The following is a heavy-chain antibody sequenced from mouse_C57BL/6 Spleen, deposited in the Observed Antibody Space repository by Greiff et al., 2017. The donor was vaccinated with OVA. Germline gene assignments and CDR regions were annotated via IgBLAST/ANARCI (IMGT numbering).Heavy chain of an antibody. V-gene: IGHV1-67*01. J-gene: IGHJ3*01. CDR1: GYTFTDYA. CDR3: ARGTTVVAKGFAY. CDR2: ISTYYGDA. Sequence: VQLQQSGPELVRPGVSVKISCKGSGYTFTDYAMHWVKQSHAKSLVWIGVISTYYGDASYNQKLKDQATMTVDKSSSTAYMELARLTSEDSAVYYCARGTTVVAKGFAYWGQGTLVTVSA. D-gene: IGHD1-1*01.